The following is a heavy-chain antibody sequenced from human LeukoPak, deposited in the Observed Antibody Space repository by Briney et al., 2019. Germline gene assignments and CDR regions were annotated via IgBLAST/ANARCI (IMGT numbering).Heavy chain of an antibody. D-gene: IGHD5-12*01. J-gene: IGHJ4*02. Sequence: GRSLRLSCAASGFTFSSYAMHWVRQAPGKGLEWVAVISYDGSNKYYADSVKGRFTISRDNSKNTLYLQMNSLRVEDTAVYYCAKELGATRYFDYWGQGTLVTVSS. CDR1: GFTFSSYA. V-gene: IGHV3-30*04. CDR3: AKELGATRYFDY. CDR2: ISYDGSNK.